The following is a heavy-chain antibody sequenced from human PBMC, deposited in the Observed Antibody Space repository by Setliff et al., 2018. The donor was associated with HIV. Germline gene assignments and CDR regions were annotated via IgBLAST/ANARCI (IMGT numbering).Heavy chain of an antibody. J-gene: IGHJ6*02. Sequence: GGSLRLSCAASGFSLSDHWMHWVRQVPGQGLVWVARSDYDGTITNYADFVKGRFTMSRDSAKNTLYLQMNSLRVEDTAVYYCARVRSWNFVDGMDVWGQGTTVTVSS. CDR1: GFSLSDHW. CDR3: ARVRSWNFVDGMDV. V-gene: IGHV3-74*01. CDR2: SDYDGTIT. D-gene: IGHD1-7*01.